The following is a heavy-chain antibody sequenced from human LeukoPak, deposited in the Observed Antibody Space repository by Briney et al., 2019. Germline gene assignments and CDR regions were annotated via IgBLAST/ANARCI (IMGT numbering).Heavy chain of an antibody. CDR3: AKKVVVGATSPYSDFQD. CDR2: TSGSGVTT. J-gene: IGHJ1*01. V-gene: IGHV3-23*01. Sequence: GGSLRLSCAASGFTVSSNYMSWVRQAPGKGLEWVSATSGSGVTTHYAGSVKGRFSISRDNSKNTLYLQMNSLRAEDTALYYCAKKVVVGATSPYSDFQDWGQGTLVTVSS. D-gene: IGHD1-26*01. CDR1: GFTVSSNY.